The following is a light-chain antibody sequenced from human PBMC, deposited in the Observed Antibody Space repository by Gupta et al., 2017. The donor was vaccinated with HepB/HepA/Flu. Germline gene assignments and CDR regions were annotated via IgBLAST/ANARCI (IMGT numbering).Light chain of an antibody. J-gene: IGKJ1*01. V-gene: IGKV3-15*01. CDR2: GAS. CDR3: QQHAIWPPWT. CDR1: QSVGSN. Sequence: EIVMTQSPATLSVSPGEGVTLSCRASQSVGSNLAWYQQKPGQAPRLLIYGASTRATGIPARFSGSGSGTEFTLAINSLQSEDFAIYYCQQHAIWPPWTFGQGTKVEIK.